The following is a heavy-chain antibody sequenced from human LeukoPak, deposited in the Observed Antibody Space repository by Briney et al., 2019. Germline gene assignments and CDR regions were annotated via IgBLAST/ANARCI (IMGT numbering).Heavy chain of an antibody. V-gene: IGHV3-30*02. CDR2: IRFDGSNT. Sequence: GGSLRLSCTASGFSFNDCGMHWVRQAPGKGLERVSFIRFDGSNTYYSDSVQGRFTVSRDTSKSTLGLQMNRLRGEDTAVYYCASLRSYHYDRVDYWGQGTLVTVST. D-gene: IGHD3-22*01. CDR1: GFSFNDCG. CDR3: ASLRSYHYDRVDY. J-gene: IGHJ4*02.